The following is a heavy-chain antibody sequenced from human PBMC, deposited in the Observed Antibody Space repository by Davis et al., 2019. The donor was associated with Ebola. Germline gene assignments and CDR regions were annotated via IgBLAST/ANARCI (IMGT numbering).Heavy chain of an antibody. J-gene: IGHJ6*02. CDR2: ISSSGSTI. V-gene: IGHV3-11*01. Sequence: PGGSLRLSCAASGFTFSDYYMSWIRQAPGKGLEWVSYISSSGSTIYYADSVKGRFTISRDNAKNSLYLQMNSLRAEDTAVYYCARTGPYDYIWGSYRTYYYYYYGMDVWGQGTTVTVSS. CDR3: ARTGPYDYIWGSYRTYYYYYYGMDV. CDR1: GFTFSDYY. D-gene: IGHD3-16*02.